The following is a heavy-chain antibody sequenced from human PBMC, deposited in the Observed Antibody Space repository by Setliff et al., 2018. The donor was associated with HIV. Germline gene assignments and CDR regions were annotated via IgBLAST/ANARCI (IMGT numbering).Heavy chain of an antibody. CDR3: ARTSTTTGTTLNWFDP. CDR2: IKKDGSEI. Sequence: GGSLRLSCAASGFTFSNFWMDWVRQAPGKGLEWVATIKKDGSEIYYVDSVKGRFTISRDNARTSLYLEMNSLRVEDTAVYYCARTSTTTGTTLNWFDPWGQGTLVTV. V-gene: IGHV3-7*01. CDR1: GFTFSNFW. J-gene: IGHJ5*02. D-gene: IGHD1-1*01.